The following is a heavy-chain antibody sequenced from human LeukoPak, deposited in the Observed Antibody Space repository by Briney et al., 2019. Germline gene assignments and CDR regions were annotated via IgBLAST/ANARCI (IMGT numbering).Heavy chain of an antibody. V-gene: IGHV3-23*01. CDR1: VFTFSTYV. J-gene: IGHJ4*02. Sequence: GWSLRLSCVASVFTFSTYVMSGVRQAPGKGLAWVSGRSDSGSTYYADSVRGRFTISRDNSKNTLYLQMNSLSPDDTAMYYCARDYLSGSDLSSPFDYWGQGTLVTVSS. CDR3: ARDYLSGSDLSSPFDY. D-gene: IGHD1-26*01. CDR2: RSDSGST.